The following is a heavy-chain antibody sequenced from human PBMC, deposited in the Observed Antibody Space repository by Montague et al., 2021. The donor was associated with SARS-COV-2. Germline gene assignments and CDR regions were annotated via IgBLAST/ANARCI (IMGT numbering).Heavy chain of an antibody. V-gene: IGHV3-7*05. CDR1: GFTFSAFW. D-gene: IGHD3-22*01. CDR3: ATELPGYYDDSGYYSAFDH. CDR2: IKQDGSQK. Sequence: SLRLSCAASGFTFSAFWMTWVRQAPGKGLEWVANIKQDGSQKYYLESVKGRFTISRDNAQNSLHLQMNNLRLEDTAVYYCATELPGYYDDSGYYSAFDHWGQGTLVSVSS. J-gene: IGHJ4*02.